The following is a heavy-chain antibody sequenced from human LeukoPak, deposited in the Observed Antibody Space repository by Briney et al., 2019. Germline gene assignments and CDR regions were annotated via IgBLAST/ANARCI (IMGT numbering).Heavy chain of an antibody. CDR1: GYTFTSYG. Sequence: ASVKVSCKASGYTFTSYGISWVRQAPGQGLEWMGWISAYNGNTNYAQKLQGRVTMTTDTSTSTAYMELRSLRSDDTAVYYCARVRCSSTSCYTGRWFDPWGQGTLVTVSS. CDR2: ISAYNGNT. V-gene: IGHV1-18*01. CDR3: ARVRCSSTSCYTGRWFDP. D-gene: IGHD2-2*02. J-gene: IGHJ5*02.